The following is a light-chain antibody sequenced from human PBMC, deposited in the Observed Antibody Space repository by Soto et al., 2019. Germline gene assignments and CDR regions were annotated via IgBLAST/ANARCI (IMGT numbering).Light chain of an antibody. CDR1: SSNIGSNY. V-gene: IGLV1-47*01. J-gene: IGLJ2*01. CDR3: AAWYDSLSGDEV. Sequence: QSVLTQPPSASGTPGQRVTISCSGSSSNIGSNYVYWYQQLPGTAPKLLIYRNNQRPSGVPDRFSGSKSGTSASLAISGLRSEDEADDYCAAWYDSLSGDEVFGGGTKLTVL. CDR2: RNN.